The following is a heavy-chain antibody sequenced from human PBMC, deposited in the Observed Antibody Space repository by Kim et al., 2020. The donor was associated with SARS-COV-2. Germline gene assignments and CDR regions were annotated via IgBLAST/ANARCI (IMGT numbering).Heavy chain of an antibody. J-gene: IGHJ4*02. V-gene: IGHV1-46*01. Sequence: ASVKVSCKASGYTFTSYYMHWVRQAPGQGLEWMGIINPSGGSTSYAQKFQGRVTMTRDTSTSTVYMELSSLRSEDTAVYYCARGYCSSTSCSQYYFDYWGQGTLVTVSS. CDR1: GYTFTSYY. CDR2: INPSGGST. CDR3: ARGYCSSTSCSQYYFDY. D-gene: IGHD2-2*01.